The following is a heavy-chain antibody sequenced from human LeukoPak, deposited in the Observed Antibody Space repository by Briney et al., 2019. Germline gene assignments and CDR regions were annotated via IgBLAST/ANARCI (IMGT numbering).Heavy chain of an antibody. J-gene: IGHJ3*02. CDR3: ARYSDGNIHGAFDI. Sequence: SETLSLTCTVSGGSISSYYWSWIRQPPGKGLEWIGYIYYSGSTNYNPSLKSRATISLDMSTNQFSLNLYSVAAADTAVYYCARYSDGNIHGAFDIWGQGTMVTVSS. V-gene: IGHV4-59*12. CDR2: IYYSGST. D-gene: IGHD3-16*01. CDR1: GGSISSYY.